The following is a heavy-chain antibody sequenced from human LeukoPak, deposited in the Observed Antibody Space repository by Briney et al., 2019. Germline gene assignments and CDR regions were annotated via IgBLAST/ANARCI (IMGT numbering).Heavy chain of an antibody. CDR3: ARAYIAAAGTYYYYYGMDV. D-gene: IGHD6-13*01. CDR1: GGTFSSYA. V-gene: IGHV1-69*13. J-gene: IGHJ6*02. CDR2: IIPIFGTA. Sequence: ASVKVSCKASGGTFSSYAISWVRQAPGQGLEWVGGIIPIFGTANYAQKFQGRVTITADESTSTAYMELSSLRSEDTAVYYCARAYIAAAGTYYYYYGMDVWGQGTTVTVSS.